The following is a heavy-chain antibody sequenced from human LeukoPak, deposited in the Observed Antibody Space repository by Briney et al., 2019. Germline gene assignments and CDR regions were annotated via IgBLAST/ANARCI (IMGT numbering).Heavy chain of an antibody. Sequence: PSQTLSLTCTVSGGSISSGSYYWSWIRQPAGKGLEWIGRIYTSGSTNYNPSLKSRVTISVATSKNQFSLKLSSVTAADTAVYYCARAPAPPDPYYYYYMDVWGKGTTVTVSS. CDR3: ARAPAPPDPYYYYYMDV. D-gene: IGHD1-14*01. CDR1: GGSISSGSYY. CDR2: IYTSGST. V-gene: IGHV4-61*02. J-gene: IGHJ6*03.